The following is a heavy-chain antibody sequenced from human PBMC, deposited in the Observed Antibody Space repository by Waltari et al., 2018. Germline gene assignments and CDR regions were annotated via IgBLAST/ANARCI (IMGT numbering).Heavy chain of an antibody. Sequence: QVHLVQSGAEVRKPGASVTLACEASGYIFTSYPLHWVRQAPGQGLEWMGWINAGNGSTRYSQKFQDRVTITRDTSANRVYMELRSLRTEETAVYFCAREGGPFDYWGQGTLLTVSS. CDR1: GYIFTSYP. J-gene: IGHJ4*02. D-gene: IGHD3-16*01. CDR2: INAGNGST. CDR3: AREGGPFDY. V-gene: IGHV1-3*01.